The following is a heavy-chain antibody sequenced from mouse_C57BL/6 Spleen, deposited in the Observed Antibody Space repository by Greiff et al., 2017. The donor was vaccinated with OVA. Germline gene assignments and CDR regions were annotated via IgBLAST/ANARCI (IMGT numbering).Heavy chain of an antibody. Sequence: EVKVVESGEGLVKPGGSLKLSCAASGFTFSSYAMSWVRQTPEKRLEWVAYISSGGDYIYYADTVKGRFTISRDNARNTLYLQMSSLKSEDTAMYYCTRDLGIYYYGSSFPGFAYWGQGTLVTVSA. J-gene: IGHJ3*01. CDR1: GFTFSSYA. D-gene: IGHD1-1*01. V-gene: IGHV5-9-1*02. CDR2: ISSGGDYI. CDR3: TRDLGIYYYGSSFPGFAY.